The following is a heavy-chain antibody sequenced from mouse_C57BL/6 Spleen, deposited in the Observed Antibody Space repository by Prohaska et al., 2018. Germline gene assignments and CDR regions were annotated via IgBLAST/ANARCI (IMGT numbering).Heavy chain of an antibody. CDR2: INPNNGGT. V-gene: IGHV1-26*01. CDR3: ARSRGYDYDENWYFDV. Sequence: HGKSLEWIGDINPNNGGTSYNQKFKGKATLTVDKSSSTAYMELRSLTSEDSAVYYCARSRGYDYDENWYFDVWGTGTTVTVSS. J-gene: IGHJ1*03. D-gene: IGHD2-4*01.